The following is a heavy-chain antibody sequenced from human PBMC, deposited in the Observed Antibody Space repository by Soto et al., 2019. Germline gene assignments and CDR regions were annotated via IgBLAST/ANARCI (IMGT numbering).Heavy chain of an antibody. CDR1: GFTFTSSA. D-gene: IGHD3-3*01. CDR2: IVVGSGNT. V-gene: IGHV1-58*01. CDR3: AEGEDFWSGYYLYYHYYGLDV. J-gene: IGHJ6*02. Sequence: SVKVSCKASGFTFTSSAVQWVRQALGQRLEWIGWIVVGSGNTNYAQKFQERVTITRDMSTSTAYMELSSLRSEDKAVYYCAEGEDFWSGYYLYYHYYGLDVWRQGTKGNVSS.